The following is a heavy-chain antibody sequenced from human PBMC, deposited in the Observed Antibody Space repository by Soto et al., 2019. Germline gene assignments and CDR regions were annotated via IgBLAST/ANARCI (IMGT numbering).Heavy chain of an antibody. CDR1: GFSFSSYT. D-gene: IGHD2-15*01. J-gene: IGHJ5*01. Sequence: PGGSLRLSCTASGFSFSSYTMNWVRQAPGKGLQWVASITNRGTHTYSADSVKGRFTISRDNDKNSLYLQMNNPRAEDTATYYCARAHEVAWFDSWGLGTLVTVSS. V-gene: IGHV3-21*06. CDR2: ITNRGTHT. CDR3: ARAHEVAWFDS.